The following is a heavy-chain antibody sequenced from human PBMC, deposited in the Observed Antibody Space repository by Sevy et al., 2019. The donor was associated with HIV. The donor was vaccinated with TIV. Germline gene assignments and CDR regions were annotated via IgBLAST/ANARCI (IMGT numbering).Heavy chain of an antibody. CDR2: ISAYNGNT. J-gene: IGHJ3*02. D-gene: IGHD1-1*01. CDR3: ARDTNWIDVYGAFDI. Sequence: ASVKVSCKASGYTFTSYGISWVRQAPGQGLEWMGWISAYNGNTNYAQKLQGRVAMTTDTSTITAYMELRSLRSDDTAVYYRARDTNWIDVYGAFDIWGQGTMVTVSS. V-gene: IGHV1-18*01. CDR1: GYTFTSYG.